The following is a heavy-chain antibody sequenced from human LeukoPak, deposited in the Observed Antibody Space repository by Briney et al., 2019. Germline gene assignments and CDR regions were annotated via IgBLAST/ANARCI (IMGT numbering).Heavy chain of an antibody. D-gene: IGHD2-2*01. CDR3: ARPYCSSKTCKRWFDP. V-gene: IGHV1-8*03. CDR1: GYTFNTYD. CDR2: VNPNSGNS. Sequence: ASVMVSCKASGYTFNTYDIHWVRQAAGQGPEWMGWVNPNSGNSGYEQKFQGRVTITMNTSITTAYLGLDNLTSEDTAVYYCARPYCSSKTCKRWFDPWGQGTLVTVSA. J-gene: IGHJ5*02.